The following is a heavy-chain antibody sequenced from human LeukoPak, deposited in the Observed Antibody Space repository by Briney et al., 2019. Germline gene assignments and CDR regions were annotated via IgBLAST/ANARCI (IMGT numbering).Heavy chain of an antibody. Sequence: PGGSLRLSCTASGFTVSSNYMSWVRQAPGKGLEWVSVIYSGGSTYYADSVKGRFTISRDNSKNALYLQMNSLRAEDTAVYYCARTGGSYPSVLDFDYWGQGTRVSVSS. CDR1: GFTVSSNY. V-gene: IGHV3-66*01. D-gene: IGHD1-26*01. CDR3: ARTGGSYPSVLDFDY. J-gene: IGHJ4*02. CDR2: IYSGGST.